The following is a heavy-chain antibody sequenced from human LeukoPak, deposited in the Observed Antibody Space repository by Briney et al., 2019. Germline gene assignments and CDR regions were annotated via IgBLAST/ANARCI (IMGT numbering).Heavy chain of an antibody. CDR1: GFTFSSYN. V-gene: IGHV3-48*01. CDR3: ARSTYNNWNYDRSNFDY. CDR2: ISSSSSTI. Sequence: GGSLRLSCAASGFTFSSYNMNWVRQAPGKGLEWVSYISSSSSTIYYADSVKGRFTISRDNAKNSLYLQMNSLRAEDTAVYYCARSTYNNWNYDRSNFDYWGQGTLVTVSS. J-gene: IGHJ4*02. D-gene: IGHD1-7*01.